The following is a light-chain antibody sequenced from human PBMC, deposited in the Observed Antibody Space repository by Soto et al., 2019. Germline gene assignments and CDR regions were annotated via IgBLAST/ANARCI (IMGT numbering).Light chain of an antibody. J-gene: IGLJ2*01. V-gene: IGLV2-14*01. CDR3: SSYSTSVAVV. CDR1: ISDIGGNNY. CDR2: EVT. Sequence: QSVLTQPASVSGSPGQSITISCTGTISDIGGNNYISWYQQHPGKAPKLLIYEVTNRPSGVSYRFSGSKSANTASLTISGLQTEDEADYYCSSYSTSVAVVFGGGTQLTVL.